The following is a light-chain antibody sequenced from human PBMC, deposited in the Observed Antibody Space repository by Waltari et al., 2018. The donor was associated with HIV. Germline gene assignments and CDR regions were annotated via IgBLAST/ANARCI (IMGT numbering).Light chain of an antibody. CDR2: WAS. J-gene: IGKJ2*01. CDR1: QSILSSSGNQYF. CDR3: HQYHTTPYT. V-gene: IGKV4-1*01. Sequence: DIVMTQSPSCLTVSLGERATISCKSSQSILSSSGNQYFLAWYQQKPGQPPKSLICWASTRAAGVPARVSGSDSGTDFTLTISSLRAEDVAVYYCHQYHTTPYTFGQGTKLEI.